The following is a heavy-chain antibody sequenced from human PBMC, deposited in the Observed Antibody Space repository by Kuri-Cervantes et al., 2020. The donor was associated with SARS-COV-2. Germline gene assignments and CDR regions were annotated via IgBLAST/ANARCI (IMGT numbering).Heavy chain of an antibody. Sequence: GGSLRLSCAASGVTFSSYAMSWVRQAPGKGLEWVSSISGSGGSTYYADSVKGRFTISRDNSKNTLYLQMNSLRAEDTAVYYCAKSPRAIVVVPAAISWGQGTLVTVSS. J-gene: IGHJ5*02. V-gene: IGHV3-23*01. D-gene: IGHD2-2*02. CDR3: AKSPRAIVVVPAAIS. CDR1: GVTFSSYA. CDR2: ISGSGGST.